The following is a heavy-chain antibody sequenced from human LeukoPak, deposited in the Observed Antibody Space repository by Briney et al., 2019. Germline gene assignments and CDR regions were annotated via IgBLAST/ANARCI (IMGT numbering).Heavy chain of an antibody. CDR2: ISGSGGST. J-gene: IGHJ4*02. CDR3: ASNWKGCSSTTCYGGGLDY. CDR1: GFTFNAYA. Sequence: GGSLRLSCAASGFTFNAYAMSWVRQAPGKGLEWASSISGSGGSTYNAGSVKGRFTISRDNSRNTLYLQMNSLGAEDTAVYYCASNWKGCSSTTCYGGGLDYWGQGILVTVSS. V-gene: IGHV3-23*01. D-gene: IGHD2-2*01.